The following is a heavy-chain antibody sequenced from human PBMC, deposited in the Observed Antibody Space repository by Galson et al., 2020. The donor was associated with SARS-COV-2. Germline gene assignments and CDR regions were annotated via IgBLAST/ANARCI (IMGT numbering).Heavy chain of an antibody. Sequence: GSLRLSCAASGFTFSSYGMSWVRQPPGKGLEWVSAIRDSATSTFYADSVKGRFTVSRDNSKNTLYLQMNSLRVEDTAIYYCARGLTVTDTRPHDWGQGSLVTVSS. D-gene: IGHD6-19*01. CDR1: GFTFSSYG. V-gene: IGHV3-23*01. J-gene: IGHJ4*02. CDR2: IRDSATST. CDR3: ARGLTVTDTRPHD.